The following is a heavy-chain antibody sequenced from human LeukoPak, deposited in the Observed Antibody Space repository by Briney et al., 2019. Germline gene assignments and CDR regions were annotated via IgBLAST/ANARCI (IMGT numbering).Heavy chain of an antibody. CDR2: IYHSGST. CDR1: GGSISSGGYS. D-gene: IGHD2-15*01. Sequence: SQTLSLTCAVSGGSISSGGYSWSWIRQPPGKGLEWIGYIYHSGSTYCNPSLKSRVTISVDRSKNQFSLKLSSVTAADTAVYYCARGLGYCSGCSCYAKMYNWFDPWGQGTLVTVSS. CDR3: ARGLGYCSGCSCYAKMYNWFDP. V-gene: IGHV4-30-2*01. J-gene: IGHJ5*02.